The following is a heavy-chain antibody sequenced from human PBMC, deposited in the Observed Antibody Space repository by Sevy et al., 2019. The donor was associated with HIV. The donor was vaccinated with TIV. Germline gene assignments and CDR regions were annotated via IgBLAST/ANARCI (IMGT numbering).Heavy chain of an antibody. CDR1: GGSISSYY. CDR3: ARDPEGGYSYGSYYYGMDV. CDR2: IYTSGST. V-gene: IGHV4-4*07. J-gene: IGHJ6*02. D-gene: IGHD5-18*01. Sequence: SETLSLTCTVSGGSISSYYWSWIRQPAGKGLEWIGRIYTSGSTNYNPSLKSRVTMSVDTSKNQFSLKLSSVTAADTAVYYWARDPEGGYSYGSYYYGMDVWGQGTTVTVSS.